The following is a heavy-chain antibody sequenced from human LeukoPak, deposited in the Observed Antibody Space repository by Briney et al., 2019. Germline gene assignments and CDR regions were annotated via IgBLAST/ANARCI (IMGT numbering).Heavy chain of an antibody. J-gene: IGHJ2*01. Sequence: GGSLRLSCAASGLTFSSYSMNWVRQAPGKGLEWVSSISSSSSYIYYADSVKGRFTISRDNAKNSLYLQMNSLRAEDTAVYYCARDGLSTYYYDSSGYVPGWYFDLWGRGTLVTVSS. CDR2: ISSSSSYI. CDR1: GLTFSSYS. CDR3: ARDGLSTYYYDSSGYVPGWYFDL. D-gene: IGHD3-22*01. V-gene: IGHV3-21*01.